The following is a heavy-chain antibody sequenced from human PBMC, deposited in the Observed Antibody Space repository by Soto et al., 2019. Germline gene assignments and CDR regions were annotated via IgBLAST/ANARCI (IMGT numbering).Heavy chain of an antibody. CDR3: ARITYYYDSSGYYTGYFDY. J-gene: IGHJ4*02. CDR2: IIPIFGTA. V-gene: IGHV1-69*12. CDR1: GGTFSSYA. D-gene: IGHD3-22*01. Sequence: QVQLVQSGAEVKKPGSSVKVSCKASGGTFSSYAISWVRQAPGQGLEWMGGIIPIFGTANYAQKFQGRVTITADEXXSXAXKELSRLRSEDTAVYYCARITYYYDSSGYYTGYFDYWGQGTLVTVSS.